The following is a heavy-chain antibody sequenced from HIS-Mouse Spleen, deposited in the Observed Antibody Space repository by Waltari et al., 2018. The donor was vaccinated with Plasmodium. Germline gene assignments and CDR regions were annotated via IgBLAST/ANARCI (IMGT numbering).Heavy chain of an antibody. V-gene: IGHV1-2*02. CDR1: GYTFPGYY. D-gene: IGHD3-10*01. J-gene: IGHJ4*02. Sequence: QVQLVQSGAEVKKPGASVKVSCKASGYTFPGYYMHWVRQAPGQGLEWMGWINPNRGGTNYAQKLKGRVTMTRDTSISTAYMELSRLRSDDTAVYYCARDHPWTSAGSSIDYWGQGTLVTVSS. CDR3: ARDHPWTSAGSSIDY. CDR2: INPNRGGT.